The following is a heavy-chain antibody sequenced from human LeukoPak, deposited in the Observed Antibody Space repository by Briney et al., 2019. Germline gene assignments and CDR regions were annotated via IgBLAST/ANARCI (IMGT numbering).Heavy chain of an antibody. J-gene: IGHJ4*02. CDR2: ISASGTLT. CDR3: AKDGPTYCSGCRAGYFDY. Sequence: GGSLRLSCAASGFSFSSYEMNWVRQAPGKGLEWISYISASGTLTHYADSVEGRFTISRDNAKNSLYLQMNSLRAEDTAVYYCAKDGPTYCSGCRAGYFDYWGQGTLVTVSS. V-gene: IGHV3-48*03. D-gene: IGHD2-15*01. CDR1: GFSFSSYE.